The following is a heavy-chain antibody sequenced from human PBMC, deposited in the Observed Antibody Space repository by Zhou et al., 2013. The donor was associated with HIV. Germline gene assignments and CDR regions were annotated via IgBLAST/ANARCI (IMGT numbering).Heavy chain of an antibody. CDR1: GDTFRNYA. D-gene: IGHD3-3*01. Sequence: QVQLVQSGAEVKKPGSSVKVSCKASGDTFRNYAITWVRQAPGQGLECLGEIIPITGTTKYAQKFQGRVTINADEATNTTYMEVGTLRSEDTAIYYCARRYDFWSAYFGERRKWYFDLWGRGTLVTVSS. CDR2: IIPITGTT. V-gene: IGHV1-69*12. CDR3: ARRYDFWSAYFGERRKWYFDL. J-gene: IGHJ2*01.